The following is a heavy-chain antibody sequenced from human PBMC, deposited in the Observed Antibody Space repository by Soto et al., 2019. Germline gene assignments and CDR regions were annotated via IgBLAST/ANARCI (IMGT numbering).Heavy chain of an antibody. Sequence: ASVKVSCKASGYTFTKYDMNWVRQAPGQGLEWMGWMNPIFGTANYAQKFQGRVTITADESTSTAYMELSSLRSEDTAVYYCARVRDYYDSSGSFDYWGQGTQVTVSS. CDR3: ARVRDYYDSSGSFDY. J-gene: IGHJ4*02. CDR2: MNPIFGTA. CDR1: GYTFTKYD. V-gene: IGHV1-69*13. D-gene: IGHD3-22*01.